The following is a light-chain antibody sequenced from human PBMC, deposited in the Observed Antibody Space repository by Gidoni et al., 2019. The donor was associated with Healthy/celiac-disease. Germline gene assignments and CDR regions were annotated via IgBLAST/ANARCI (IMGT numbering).Light chain of an antibody. Sequence: SYQPTHPPSVSVSPGQTASITCSGDKLGDKYACWYQQKPGQSPVLVIYQDSKRPSGIPERFSGSNSGNTATLTISGTQAMDEADYYCQAWDSSTGVFGTGTKVTVL. J-gene: IGLJ1*01. V-gene: IGLV3-1*01. CDR3: QAWDSSTGV. CDR2: QDS. CDR1: KLGDKY.